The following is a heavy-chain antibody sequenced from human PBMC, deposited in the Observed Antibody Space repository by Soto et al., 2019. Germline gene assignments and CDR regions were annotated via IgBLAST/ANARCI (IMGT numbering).Heavy chain of an antibody. Sequence: QLQLQESGPGLVKPWETLSLTCTVSYGSISVSNVFWGWVRQPPGKCLEWIGNIDYSGTAYFHPSLGTRVTFPVDTSKNQFSLTLYSVTAADTAVYYCARTTGRHLDFWGQGILVTVSS. V-gene: IGHV4-39*01. CDR3: ARTTGRHLDF. J-gene: IGHJ4*02. D-gene: IGHD4-4*01. CDR1: YGSISVSNVF. CDR2: IDYSGTA.